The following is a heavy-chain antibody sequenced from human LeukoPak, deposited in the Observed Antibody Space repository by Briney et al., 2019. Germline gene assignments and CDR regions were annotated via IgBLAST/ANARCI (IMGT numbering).Heavy chain of an antibody. CDR1: GGSFSGYY. J-gene: IGHJ4*02. CDR3: ARLGYSSGWSFDY. D-gene: IGHD6-19*01. Sequence: SVTLSLTCAVYGGSFSGYYWSWIRQPPGKGLEWIGEINHSGSTNYNPSLKSRVTISVDTSKNQFSLKLSSVTAADTAVYYCARLGYSSGWSFDYWGQGTLVTVSS. V-gene: IGHV4-34*01. CDR2: INHSGST.